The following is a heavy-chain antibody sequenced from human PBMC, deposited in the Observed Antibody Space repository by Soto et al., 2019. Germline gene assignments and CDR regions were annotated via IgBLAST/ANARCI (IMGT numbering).Heavy chain of an antibody. CDR1: GGSISSSSYH. CDR3: AREDDGGDSLDV. V-gene: IGHV4-30-4*08. CDR2: IHHSGSI. D-gene: IGHD2-21*02. J-gene: IGHJ6*02. Sequence: SETLSHTCTGSGGSISSSSYHWTWIRQSPGKGLEWIGYIHHSGSILYNPSLKSRVTISVDTSKNQFSLHLTSVTAADTAVYFCAREDDGGDSLDVWGQGTTVTVSS.